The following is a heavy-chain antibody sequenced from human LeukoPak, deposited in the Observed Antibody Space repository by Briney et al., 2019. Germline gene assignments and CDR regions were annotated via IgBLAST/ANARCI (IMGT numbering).Heavy chain of an antibody. CDR1: GCTFSSCR. D-gene: IGHD6-13*01. V-gene: IGHV3-7*03. CDR2: IKQDGSEK. CDR3: ARDSSSSWYFESDAFDI. J-gene: IGHJ3*02. Sequence: GGSLTLSCAASGCTFSSCRMSWVRRAPGGGREWVANIKQDGSEKYYVDSVKGRFTISRDNAKNSLYLQMNSLRAEDTAVYYCARDSSSSWYFESDAFDIWGQGTMVTVSS.